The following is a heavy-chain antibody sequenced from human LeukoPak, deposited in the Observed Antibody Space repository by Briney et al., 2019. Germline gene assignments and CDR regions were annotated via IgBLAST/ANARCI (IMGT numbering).Heavy chain of an antibody. J-gene: IGHJ5*02. D-gene: IGHD6-25*01. CDR2: VYYRGNT. CDR1: GGSISSGDYY. V-gene: IGHV4-30-4*01. Sequence: TASETLSLTCTVSGGSISSGDYYWSWIRQSPGKGLEWIGFVYYRGNTYYNPSLKSRVTISIETVKNQFSLRLSSVTAADTAVYYCARVAAHWFDPWGQGTLVTVSS. CDR3: ARVAAHWFDP.